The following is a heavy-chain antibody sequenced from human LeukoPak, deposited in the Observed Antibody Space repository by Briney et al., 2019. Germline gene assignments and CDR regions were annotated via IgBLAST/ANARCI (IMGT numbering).Heavy chain of an antibody. CDR3: ARRGRNSLDY. CDR1: GGTFSSYA. CDR2: INPSGGST. V-gene: IGHV1-46*01. J-gene: IGHJ4*02. D-gene: IGHD4-23*01. Sequence: ASVKVSCKASGGTFSSYAISWVRQAPGQGLEWMGIINPSGGSTSYAQKFQGRVTVTRDTSTSTVYMELSSLRSEDTAVYYCARRGRNSLDYWGQGTLVTVSS.